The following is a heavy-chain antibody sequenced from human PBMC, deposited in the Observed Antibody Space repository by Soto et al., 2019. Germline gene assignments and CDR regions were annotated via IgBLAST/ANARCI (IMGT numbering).Heavy chain of an antibody. CDR1: GGTFSSYA. Sequence: QVRLVQSGAEVTKPGPSVKVSCKASGGTFSSYAISWVRQAPGQGVEWMGGIIPFFGTANYAQKFQGRVTITAEESTSTAYMELSSLSSEDTAVYSCARGPRGSSWYEPYYWGQGTLVTVSS. V-gene: IGHV1-69*01. D-gene: IGHD6-13*01. CDR3: ARGPRGSSWYEPYY. J-gene: IGHJ4*02. CDR2: IIPFFGTA.